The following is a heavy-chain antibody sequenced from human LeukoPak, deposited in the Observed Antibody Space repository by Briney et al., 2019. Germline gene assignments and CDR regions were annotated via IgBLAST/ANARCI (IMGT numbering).Heavy chain of an antibody. V-gene: IGHV3-11*06. D-gene: IGHD3-9*01. CDR1: EFTFSDYY. Sequence: GGSLRLSCAASEFTFSDYYMSWIRQAPGKGLEWVSYISSSSSYTNYADSVKGRFTISRDNAKNSLYLQMNSLRAEDTAVYYCARDVLYYDILTGYSPRGIFDYWGQGTLVAVSS. J-gene: IGHJ4*02. CDR2: ISSSSSYT. CDR3: ARDVLYYDILTGYSPRGIFDY.